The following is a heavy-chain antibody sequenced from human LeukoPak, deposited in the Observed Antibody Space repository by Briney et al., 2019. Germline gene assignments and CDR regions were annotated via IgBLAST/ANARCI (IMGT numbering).Heavy chain of an antibody. V-gene: IGHV4-59*08. Sequence: SETLSLTCTVSGRSISRYYWSWIRQPPGRGLEWVGYIYYSGSTNYNPSLKSRVTISVDTSKNQFSLKLSSVTAADTAVYYCARATMLRDFDYWGQGTLVTVSS. D-gene: IGHD3-10*01. CDR2: IYYSGST. CDR1: GRSISRYY. CDR3: ARATMLRDFDY. J-gene: IGHJ4*02.